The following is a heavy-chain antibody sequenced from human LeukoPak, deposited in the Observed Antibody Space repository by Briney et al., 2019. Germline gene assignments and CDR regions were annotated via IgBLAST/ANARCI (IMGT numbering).Heavy chain of an antibody. Sequence: RGSLTLSCAASGFTFRNYAMRWVRQPPGKGLDWVSSISVSGGSTYYADSVKGRLSTSRDNSKSTLFLQMNSLRAEDTAVYYCTRGGNYYDTSGSKWFDPWGQGSLVTVSS. CDR2: ISVSGGST. D-gene: IGHD3-22*01. J-gene: IGHJ5*02. CDR3: TRGGNYYDTSGSKWFDP. CDR1: GFTFRNYA. V-gene: IGHV3-23*01.